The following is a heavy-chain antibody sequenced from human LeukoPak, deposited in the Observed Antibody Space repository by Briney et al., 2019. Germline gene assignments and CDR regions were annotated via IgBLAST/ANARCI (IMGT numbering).Heavy chain of an antibody. V-gene: IGHV3-7*01. Sequence: GGSLRLPCAASGFTFCSYWVRWVAQAPGKGLEWVANIQADEGERYYVDSVKGRFPLPRHNAKNLRYLPMNDLGGEGTGVFYLAGDATRGDIDYWGQGTLVTVPS. CDR1: GFTFCSYW. J-gene: IGHJ4*02. CDR3: AGDATRGDIDY. CDR2: IQADEGER. D-gene: IGHD3-16*01.